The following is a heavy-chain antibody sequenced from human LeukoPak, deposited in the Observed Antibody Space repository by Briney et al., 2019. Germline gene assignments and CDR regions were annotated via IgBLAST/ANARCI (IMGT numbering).Heavy chain of an antibody. CDR2: IIAILDTA. D-gene: IGHD5-12*01. CDR1: GGSFSDYS. J-gene: IGHJ5*02. Sequence: SVKVSCKASGGSFSDYSISWVRQAPGQGLEWMGRIIAILDTAHYAQKFQGRFTITADKSTTTVYMELSSLRSDGTAMYYCVRSGYDYDWFDPWGQGTLVTVSS. V-gene: IGHV1-69*08. CDR3: VRSGYDYDWFDP.